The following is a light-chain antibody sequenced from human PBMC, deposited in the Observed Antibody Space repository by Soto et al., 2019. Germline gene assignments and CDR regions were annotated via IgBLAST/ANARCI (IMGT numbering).Light chain of an antibody. Sequence: EIVMTQSPATLSVSPGERATLSCRASQSVSSDLAWYQQKPGRAPRLLIYGASTRATGIPARFSGSGSGTEFALTISSLQSEDFAVYYCQQYNNWPPITFGQGTRLEIK. CDR1: QSVSSD. V-gene: IGKV3-15*01. J-gene: IGKJ5*01. CDR3: QQYNNWPPIT. CDR2: GAS.